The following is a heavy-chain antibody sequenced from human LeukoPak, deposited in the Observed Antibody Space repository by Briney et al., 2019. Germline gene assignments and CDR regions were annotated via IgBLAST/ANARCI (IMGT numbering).Heavy chain of an antibody. J-gene: IGHJ4*02. D-gene: IGHD3-22*01. CDR1: GGTFSSYA. V-gene: IGHV1-69*06. Sequence: ASVKVSCKASGGTFSSYAISWARQAPGQGPEWMGGIIPIFGTANYAQKFQGRVTITADKSTSTAYMELSSLRSEDTAVYYCATPERYYYDSSGLGRELFDYWGQGTLVTVSS. CDR3: ATPERYYYDSSGLGRELFDY. CDR2: IIPIFGTA.